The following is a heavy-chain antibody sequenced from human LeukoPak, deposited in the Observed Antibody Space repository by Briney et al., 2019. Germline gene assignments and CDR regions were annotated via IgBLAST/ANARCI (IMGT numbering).Heavy chain of an antibody. CDR2: VTSKTDGGTT. Sequence: GGSLRLSCAASGFTFSNTWMSWVRQAPGKGLEWVGRVTSKTDGGTTDYAAPVKGRFTISRDDSKNTLCLQMNSLRNEDTAVYYCTTDKLWFSYWGQGTLVTVSS. CDR3: TTDKLWFSY. V-gene: IGHV3-15*01. J-gene: IGHJ4*02. CDR1: GFTFSNTW. D-gene: IGHD5-18*01.